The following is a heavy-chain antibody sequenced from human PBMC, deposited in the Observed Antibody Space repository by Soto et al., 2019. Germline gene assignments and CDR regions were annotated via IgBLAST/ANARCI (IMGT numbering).Heavy chain of an antibody. Sequence: SETLSLTFTVSGGPISSGGYYWSWIRQHPGKGLEWIGYIYYSGSTYYNPSLKSRVTISVDTSKNQFSLKLSSVTDADTAVYYCARVTPRGYNWFDPWGQGTLVTVSS. D-gene: IGHD3-10*01. CDR3: ARVTPRGYNWFDP. CDR2: IYYSGST. J-gene: IGHJ5*02. V-gene: IGHV4-31*03. CDR1: GGPISSGGYY.